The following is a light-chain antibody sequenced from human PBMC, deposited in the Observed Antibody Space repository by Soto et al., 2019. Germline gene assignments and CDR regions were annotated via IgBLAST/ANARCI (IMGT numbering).Light chain of an antibody. CDR1: QSLVYHNGDTY. J-gene: IGKJ2*01. CDR3: MQGTHWPYT. Sequence: DVVMTQSPLSLPVTLGQPASISCRSSQSLVYHNGDTYLNWFQQRPGQSPRRLIHRVSDRDSGVPDRISGSGSGTDFTLIISRVEAEDVGIYYCMQGTHWPYTFGQGTKLEIK. CDR2: RVS. V-gene: IGKV2-30*01.